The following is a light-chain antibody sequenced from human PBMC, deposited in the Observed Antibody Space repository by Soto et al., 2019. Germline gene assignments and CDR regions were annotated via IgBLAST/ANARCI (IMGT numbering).Light chain of an antibody. CDR2: MGS. V-gene: IGKV2-28*01. Sequence: DIVMTQSPLYLPVTPGEPASMSCRSSQSLVHTNGYSYVDWYLQKPGQSPQLLIYMGSNRASGVPGRFSGSGSGTDFTLKISRVEAEDVGVYYCMEARQAPFTFGPGTKVDLK. J-gene: IGKJ3*01. CDR3: MEARQAPFT. CDR1: QSLVHTNGYSY.